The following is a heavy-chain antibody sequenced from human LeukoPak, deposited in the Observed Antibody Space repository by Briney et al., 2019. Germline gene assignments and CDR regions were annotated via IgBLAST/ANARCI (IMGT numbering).Heavy chain of an antibody. J-gene: IGHJ2*01. V-gene: IGHV4-31*03. Sequence: SQTLSLTCTVSGGSMSSGPYYWSWIRQHPGKGLEWIGYVYYSGSTYYNPSLKSRFTISVDTSNYQFSLKLSSVTAADTAVYYCAREDYNDSGWYFDLWGRGTLVTVSS. CDR3: AREDYNDSGWYFDL. CDR1: GGSMSSGPYY. D-gene: IGHD4-17*01. CDR2: VYYSGST.